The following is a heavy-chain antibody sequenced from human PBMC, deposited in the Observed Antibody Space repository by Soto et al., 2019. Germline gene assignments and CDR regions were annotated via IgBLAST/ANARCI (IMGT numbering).Heavy chain of an antibody. J-gene: IGHJ4*02. CDR3: ATLGYCSGGSCYVSPL. CDR2: FDPEDGET. D-gene: IGHD2-15*01. Sequence: QVQLVQSGAEVKKPGASVKVSCKVSGYTLTELSMHWVRQAPGKGLEWMGGFDPEDGETIYAQKFQGRVTMTEDTSTDTAYMELSSRRSEDTAVYYCATLGYCSGGSCYVSPLWGQGTLVTVSS. V-gene: IGHV1-24*01. CDR1: GYTLTELS.